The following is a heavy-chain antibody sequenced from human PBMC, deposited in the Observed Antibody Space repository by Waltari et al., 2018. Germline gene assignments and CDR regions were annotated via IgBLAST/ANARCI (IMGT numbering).Heavy chain of an antibody. CDR2: ISGSGGST. D-gene: IGHD2-2*01. CDR3: AKDWRGRPAALIN. CDR1: GFTVSSYA. Sequence: EVQLLESGGGLVQPGGSLRLSCAASGFTVSSYAMSWVRQAPGKGLEWVSAISGSGGSTYYADSVKGRFTISRDNSKNTLYLQMNSLRAEDTAVYYCAKDWRGRPAALINWGQGTLVTVSS. V-gene: IGHV3-23*01. J-gene: IGHJ1*01.